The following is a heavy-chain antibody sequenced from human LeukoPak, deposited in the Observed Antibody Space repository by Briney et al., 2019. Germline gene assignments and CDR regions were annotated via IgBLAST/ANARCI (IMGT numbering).Heavy chain of an antibody. CDR1: GYTFTSQG. Sequence: GASVKVSCKASGYTFTSQGISWVRQAPGQGLEWMGWINPNSGGTNYAQKFQGRVTMTRDTSISTAYMELSRLRSDDTAVYYCARARIVGASDYWGQGTLVTVSS. CDR3: ARARIVGASDY. D-gene: IGHD1-26*01. J-gene: IGHJ4*02. V-gene: IGHV1-2*02. CDR2: INPNSGGT.